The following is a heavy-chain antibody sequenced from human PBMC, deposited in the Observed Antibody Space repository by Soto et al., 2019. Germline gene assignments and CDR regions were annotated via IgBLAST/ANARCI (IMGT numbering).Heavy chain of an antibody. J-gene: IGHJ4*02. CDR2: MWNDGSNK. D-gene: IGHD3-3*01. Sequence: QVQLVESGGGVVQPGRSLRLSCAASGFTFSSYGMHWVRQAPGKGLEWVAVMWNDGSNKYYADSVKGRFTISRDNSKNTVYLQMNSLRAEDTAVYYSAKELWSGLFDYWRQVNLGTVSS. CDR3: AKELWSGLFDY. CDR1: GFTFSSYG. V-gene: IGHV3-33*06.